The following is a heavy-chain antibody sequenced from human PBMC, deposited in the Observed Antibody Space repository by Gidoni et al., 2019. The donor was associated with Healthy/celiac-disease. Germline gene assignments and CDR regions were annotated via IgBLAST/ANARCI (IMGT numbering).Heavy chain of an antibody. Sequence: EVQLVASGGGLVKPGGSVRLPCAASAFTFSSYSMNWVRQAPGKGLECVSSISSSSSYIYYADSVKGLFTSSRDNAKNSLYLQMNSLRAEDTAVYYCARDRDFVWLLSWDPWGQGTLVTVSS. D-gene: IGHD3-9*01. CDR2: ISSSSSYI. J-gene: IGHJ5*02. CDR1: AFTFSSYS. V-gene: IGHV3-21*01. CDR3: ARDRDFVWLLSWDP.